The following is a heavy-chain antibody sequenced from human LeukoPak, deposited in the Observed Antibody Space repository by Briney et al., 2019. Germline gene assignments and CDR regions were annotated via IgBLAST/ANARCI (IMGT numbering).Heavy chain of an antibody. J-gene: IGHJ4*02. V-gene: IGHV1-69*01. CDR3: ARGWLAETTVVTPYNY. CDR2: IIPIFGTA. D-gene: IGHD4-23*01. Sequence: SVTVSCTASGGIFSNYAISWVRQAPGQGLEWMGGIIPIFGTANYAQKFQGRVTITADESTSTAYMELSSLRSEDTAVYYCARGWLAETTVVTPYNYWGQGTLVTVSS. CDR1: GGIFSNYA.